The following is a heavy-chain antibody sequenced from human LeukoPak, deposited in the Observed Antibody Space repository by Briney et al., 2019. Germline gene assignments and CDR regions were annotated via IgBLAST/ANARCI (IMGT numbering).Heavy chain of an antibody. CDR3: ARIDGYNSGVIDY. V-gene: IGHV3-30*02. J-gene: IGHJ4*02. CDR1: GFTFTSYG. Sequence: PGGSLRLSCAASGFTFTSYGIHWVRQAPGKGLEWVAFIRYDGSNKYYADSVKGRFTISRDNSKNTLYLQMNSLRAEDTAVYYCARIDGYNSGVIDYWGKGTLVTVSS. CDR2: IRYDGSNK. D-gene: IGHD5-24*01.